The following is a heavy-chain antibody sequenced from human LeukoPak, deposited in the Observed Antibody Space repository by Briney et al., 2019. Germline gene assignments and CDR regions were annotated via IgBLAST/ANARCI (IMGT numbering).Heavy chain of an antibody. CDR1: GGSISSGGYY. CDR3: ARDRTVGGWFDP. V-gene: IGHV4-31*03. Sequence: SQTLSLTSTVSGGSISSGGYYWSWIRQHPGKGLEWIGYIYYSGSTYYNPSLKSRVTISVDTSKNQFSLKLSSVTAADTAVYYCARDRTVGGWFDPWGQGTLVTVSS. J-gene: IGHJ5*02. D-gene: IGHD4-23*01. CDR2: IYYSGST.